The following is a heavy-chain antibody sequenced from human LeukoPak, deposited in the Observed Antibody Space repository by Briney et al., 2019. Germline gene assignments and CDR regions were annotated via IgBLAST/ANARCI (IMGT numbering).Heavy chain of an antibody. CDR2: IYPGDSDT. J-gene: IGHJ4*02. CDR1: GYSFTSYW. CDR3: ARQGGSSSGEYYYFDY. D-gene: IGHD6-13*01. V-gene: IGHV5-51*01. Sequence: GESLKISCKGSGYSFTSYWIGWVRQMPGKGLEWMGIIYPGDSDTRYNPSFQGQVTISADKSISTAYLQWSSLKASDTAMYYCARQGGSSSGEYYYFDYWGQGTLVTVSS.